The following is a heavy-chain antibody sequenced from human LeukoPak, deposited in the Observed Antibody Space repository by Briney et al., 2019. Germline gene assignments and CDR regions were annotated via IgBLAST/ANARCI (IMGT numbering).Heavy chain of an antibody. V-gene: IGHV3-23*01. CDR2: ISGSGGST. Sequence: GGSLRLSCAASGFTFSSYAMSWVRQAPGKGLEWVSAISGSGGSTYYADSVKGRFTISRDNSKNTLYLQMNSLRAEDTAVYYCAKGTSGYSYGYVDYWGQRTLVTVSS. CDR1: GFTFSSYA. J-gene: IGHJ4*02. D-gene: IGHD5-18*01. CDR3: AKGTSGYSYGYVDY.